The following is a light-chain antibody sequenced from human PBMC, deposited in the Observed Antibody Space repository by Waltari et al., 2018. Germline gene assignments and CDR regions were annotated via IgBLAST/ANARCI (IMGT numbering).Light chain of an antibody. CDR3: QQSYSTPWT. CDR1: QSISTY. Sequence: MQMTQSPSSLSAYVGDRVTITCRASQSISTYLNWYQQKPGNPPKLLIYGASSLQSGVPSKFSGSGSGTDFTLTISSLQSEDSATYYCQQSYSTPWTFGQGTKVEIK. CDR2: GAS. V-gene: IGKV1-39*01. J-gene: IGKJ1*01.